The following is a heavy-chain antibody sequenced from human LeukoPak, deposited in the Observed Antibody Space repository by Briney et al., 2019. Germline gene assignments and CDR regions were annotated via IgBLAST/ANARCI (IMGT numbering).Heavy chain of an antibody. J-gene: IGHJ3*02. V-gene: IGHV3-30*02. CDR2: IRPDGSNE. Sequence: GGSLRLSCAASRFIFSTYGMHWVRQAPGKGLEWVAFIRPDGSNEYYAASMRGRFAISRDNSQNTLHLQMNSLRLEDTAVFYCVKDWGVLPDYTADGFDIWGPGTMVTVSS. CDR3: VKDWGVLPDYTADGFDI. CDR1: RFIFSTYG. D-gene: IGHD3-10*01.